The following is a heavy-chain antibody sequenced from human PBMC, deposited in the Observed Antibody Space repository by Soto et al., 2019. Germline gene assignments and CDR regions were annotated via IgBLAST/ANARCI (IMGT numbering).Heavy chain of an antibody. CDR2: INPNSGGT. CDR3: ARGYYDSPSHYGMDV. Sequence: GASVKVSCKASGYTFTGYYMHWVRQAPGQGLEWMGWINPNSGGTNYAQKFQGWVTMTRDTSISTAYMELSRLRSDDTAVYYCARGYYDSPSHYGMDVWGQGTLVTVSS. V-gene: IGHV1-2*04. D-gene: IGHD3-3*01. CDR1: GYTFTGYY. J-gene: IGHJ6*02.